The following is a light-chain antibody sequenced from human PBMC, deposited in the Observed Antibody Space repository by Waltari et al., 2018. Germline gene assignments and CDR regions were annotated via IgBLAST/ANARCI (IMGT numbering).Light chain of an antibody. J-gene: IGLJ1*01. Sequence: SYVLTQPPSVSVAPGKTARITCGGNNIGSKSVHWYQQKPGQAPVLVVYDDSDRPPGIPDRFSGSNSGNTATLTISRVEAGDEADYYCQVWDSSSDHYVFGTGTKVTVL. CDR1: NIGSKS. V-gene: IGLV3-21*03. CDR3: QVWDSSSDHYV. CDR2: DDS.